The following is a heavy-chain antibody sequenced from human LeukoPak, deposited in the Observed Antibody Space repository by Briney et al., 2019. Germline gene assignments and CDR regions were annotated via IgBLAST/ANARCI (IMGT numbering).Heavy chain of an antibody. V-gene: IGHV3-23*01. Sequence: PGGSLRLSCAASGFTFSSYAMSWVRQAPGKGLEWVSAISGSGGSTYYADSVKGRFTISRDDSKNTLYLQMNSLRAEDTAVYYCAKDMGLSEWLLSPLYFDYWGQGTLVTVSS. D-gene: IGHD3-3*01. CDR3: AKDMGLSEWLLSPLYFDY. CDR1: GFTFSSYA. CDR2: ISGSGGST. J-gene: IGHJ4*02.